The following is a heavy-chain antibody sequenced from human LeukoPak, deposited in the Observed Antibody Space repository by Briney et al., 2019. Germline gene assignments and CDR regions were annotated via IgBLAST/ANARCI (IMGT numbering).Heavy chain of an antibody. D-gene: IGHD6-13*01. Sequence: SETLSLTCAVSGYSISSGYYWGLIRQPPGKGLEWIGSIYHSGSTYYNPSLKSRVTISVDTSKNQFSLKLSSVTAADTAVYYCARQLVPARSNWFDPWGQGTLVTVSS. J-gene: IGHJ5*02. CDR3: ARQLVPARSNWFDP. CDR2: IYHSGST. CDR1: GYSISSGYY. V-gene: IGHV4-38-2*01.